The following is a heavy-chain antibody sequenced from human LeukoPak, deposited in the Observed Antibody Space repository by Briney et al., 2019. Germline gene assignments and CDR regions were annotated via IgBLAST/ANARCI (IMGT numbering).Heavy chain of an antibody. CDR1: GYTFTSYG. V-gene: IGHV1-18*01. CDR2: ISAYNGNT. J-gene: IGHJ4*02. Sequence: ASVKLSCKASGYTFTSYGISWVRQAPGQGLEWMGWISAYNGNTNYAEKLQGRVTMTTDTSTSTAYMELRSLRSDDTAVYYCARARDYPRKLGYWGQGTLVTVSS. CDR3: ARARDYPRKLGY. D-gene: IGHD4-11*01.